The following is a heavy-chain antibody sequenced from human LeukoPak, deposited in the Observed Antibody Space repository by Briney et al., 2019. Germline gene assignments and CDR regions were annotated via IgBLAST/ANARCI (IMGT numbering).Heavy chain of an antibody. CDR3: ARPDYYDSRIDP. CDR2: MYYSGST. J-gene: IGHJ5*02. V-gene: IGHV4-30-4*01. CDR1: GGSISSGDYY. Sequence: PSQTLSLTCTVSGGSISSGDYYWSWIRQPPGKGLEWIAYMYYSGSTYYNPSLKSRVTMSADTSKNPTSVKLSSVTAADTAVYYCARPDYYDSRIDPWGQGILVTVSS. D-gene: IGHD3-22*01.